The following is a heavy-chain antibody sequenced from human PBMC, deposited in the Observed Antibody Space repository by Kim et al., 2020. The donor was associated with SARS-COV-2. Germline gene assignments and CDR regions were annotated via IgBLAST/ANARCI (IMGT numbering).Heavy chain of an antibody. V-gene: IGHV3-7*01. Sequence: GGSLRLSCAASGFRFSSYWMTWARQAPGKGLEWVATTKEDGSEKYYVDSMKGRFTISRDNAKSSLYLQMNSLSAEDTAVYFCARGSGSLWGQGTLVTVSS. J-gene: IGHJ4*02. CDR1: GFRFSSYW. D-gene: IGHD1-1*01. CDR2: TKEDGSEK. CDR3: ARGSGSL.